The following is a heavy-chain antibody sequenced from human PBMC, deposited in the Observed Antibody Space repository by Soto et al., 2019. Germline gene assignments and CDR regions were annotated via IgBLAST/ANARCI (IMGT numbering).Heavy chain of an antibody. D-gene: IGHD2-15*01. J-gene: IGHJ4*02. Sequence: GGSLRLSCAASGFTFSSYAMSWVRQAPGKGLEWVSAISGSGGSTYYADSVKGRFTISRDNSKNTLYLQMNSLRAEDTAVYYCAKDRPKGYCSGASCYSHYDYCGQGPLVIGSS. V-gene: IGHV3-23*01. CDR2: ISGSGGST. CDR1: GFTFSSYA. CDR3: AKDRPKGYCSGASCYSHYDY.